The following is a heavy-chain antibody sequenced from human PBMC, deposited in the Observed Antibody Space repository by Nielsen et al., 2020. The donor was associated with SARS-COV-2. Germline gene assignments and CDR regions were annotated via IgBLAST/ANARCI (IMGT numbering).Heavy chain of an antibody. CDR2: ISGSGGST. CDR3: AKDRARYCSSTSCSLNWFDP. V-gene: IGHV3-23*01. D-gene: IGHD2-2*01. J-gene: IGHJ5*02. Sequence: WIRQPPGKGLEWVSAISGSGGSTYYADSVKGRFTISRDNSKNTLYLQMNSLRAEDTAVYYCAKDRARYCSSTSCSLNWFDPWGQGTLVTVSS.